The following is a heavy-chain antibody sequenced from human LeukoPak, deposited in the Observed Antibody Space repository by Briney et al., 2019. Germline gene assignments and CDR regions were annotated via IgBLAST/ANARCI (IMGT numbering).Heavy chain of an antibody. J-gene: IGHJ4*02. CDR1: GFTFSSYN. D-gene: IGHD2-2*01. CDR2: LSGSGRAT. Sequence: GGSLRLSCVASGFTFSSYNMIWVRQAPGKGLEWVSGLSGSGRATYYARSVKGRFTISRENSKNAMFLQMNSLRAEDTAVYYCANHGRYCSSTSCLFYFDYWGQGTLVTVSS. CDR3: ANHGRYCSSTSCLFYFDY. V-gene: IGHV3-23*01.